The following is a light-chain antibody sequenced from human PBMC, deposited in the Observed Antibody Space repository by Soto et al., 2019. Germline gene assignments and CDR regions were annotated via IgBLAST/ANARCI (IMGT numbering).Light chain of an antibody. CDR1: SSDVGSHNL. CDR2: EVS. J-gene: IGLJ7*01. Sequence: QSALTQPASVSGSPGQSITISCTGTSSDVGSHNLVSWYQQHPGQAHKLMIYEVSKRPLGVSARFSASKSGNTASLTLSGLQSEDEADYYCCSYGGSRDVFGGCTQLTGL. CDR3: CSYGGSRDV. V-gene: IGLV2-23*02.